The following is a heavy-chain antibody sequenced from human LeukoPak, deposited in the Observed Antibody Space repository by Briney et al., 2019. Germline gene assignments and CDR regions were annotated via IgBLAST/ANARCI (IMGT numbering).Heavy chain of an antibody. CDR3: ARFYYDDTGVSYFFDS. Sequence: PSETLSLTCTASGAFFSRYYWSWIRQSPGKGLEWIGYVYYNAGTKYNPSLEGRITISIDASRNQFPLRLNSVTAADTAIYYCARFYYDDTGVSYFFDSWGQGTLVTVSS. V-gene: IGHV4-59*01. CDR1: GAFFSRYY. D-gene: IGHD3-16*01. J-gene: IGHJ4*02. CDR2: VYYNAGT.